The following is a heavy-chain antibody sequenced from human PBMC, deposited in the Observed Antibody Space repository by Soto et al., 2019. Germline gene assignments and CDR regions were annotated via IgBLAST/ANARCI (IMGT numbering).Heavy chain of an antibody. CDR2: IRGDGSKQ. Sequence: EVQLVESGGGLVQPGGSLRLSCAASGFMFSNYWMTWIRQAPGKGLEWVANIRGDGSKQYSLDSVKGRFTISRDNDKKSLYLQMNSLRVEDTALYDCARDLSPTLEQSYFDGFDVWGQGTMVTVSS. V-gene: IGHV3-7*04. CDR3: ARDLSPTLEQSYFDGFDV. CDR1: GFMFSNYW. J-gene: IGHJ3*01. D-gene: IGHD1-1*01.